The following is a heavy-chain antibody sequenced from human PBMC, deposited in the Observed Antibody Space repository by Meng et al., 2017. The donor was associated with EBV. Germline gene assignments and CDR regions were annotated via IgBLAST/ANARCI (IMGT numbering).Heavy chain of an antibody. D-gene: IGHD6-19*01. CDR2: INPNSGGT. CDR1: GYTFICYY. J-gene: IGHJ4*02. Sequence: VPPGQSGSGVETPGASVKVSCKASGYTFICYYMHWVRQASGQGLEWMGRINPNSGGTNYAQKFQGRVTMTRDTSISTAYMELSRLRSDDTAVYYCARVGIAVAGTGDYWGQGTLVTVSS. CDR3: ARVGIAVAGTGDY. V-gene: IGHV1-2*06.